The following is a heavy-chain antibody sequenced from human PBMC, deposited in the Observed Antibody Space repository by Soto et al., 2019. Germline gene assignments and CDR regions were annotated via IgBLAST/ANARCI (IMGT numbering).Heavy chain of an antibody. J-gene: IGHJ4*02. CDR2: INAGNGNT. V-gene: IGHV1-3*01. Sequence: QVQLVQSGAEVKKPGASVKVSCKASGYTFTSYAMHWVRQAPGQRLEWMGWINAGNGNTKYSQKFQGRVTITRDTSASTAYMELSSLRSEDTAVYYCARTYYDYIWGSYSLDYWGQGTLVTVSS. CDR3: ARTYYDYIWGSYSLDY. CDR1: GYTFTSYA. D-gene: IGHD3-16*01.